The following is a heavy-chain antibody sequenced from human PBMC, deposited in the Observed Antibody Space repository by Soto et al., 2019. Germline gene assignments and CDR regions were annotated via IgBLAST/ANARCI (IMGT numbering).Heavy chain of an antibody. Sequence: QVQLVQSGAEVKKPGSSVKVSCKASGGTFSSYTVSWVRQAPGPGFEWLGRIIPILGIPNYAQEFQDRVTITADKSTRTVYMAMSSLRSEDTAVYYCARELKWFDPWGQGTLVTVSS. J-gene: IGHJ5*02. CDR3: ARELKWFDP. V-gene: IGHV1-69*08. CDR2: IIPILGIP. CDR1: GGTFSSYT.